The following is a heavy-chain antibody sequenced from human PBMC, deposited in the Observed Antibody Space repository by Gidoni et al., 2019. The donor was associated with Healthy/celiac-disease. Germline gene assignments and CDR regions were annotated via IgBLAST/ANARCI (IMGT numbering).Heavy chain of an antibody. D-gene: IGHD2-21*02. V-gene: IGHV4-38-2*02. J-gene: IGHJ3*02. Sequence: QVQLQESGPGLVKPSETLSLTCTVSGYSFSSGYYLGWIRQPPGKGLEWIGSIYHSGSTYYNPSLKSRVTISVDTSKNQFSLKLSSVTAADTAVYYCARAYCGGDCSPPDAFDIWGQGTMVTVSS. CDR2: IYHSGST. CDR3: ARAYCGGDCSPPDAFDI. CDR1: GYSFSSGYY.